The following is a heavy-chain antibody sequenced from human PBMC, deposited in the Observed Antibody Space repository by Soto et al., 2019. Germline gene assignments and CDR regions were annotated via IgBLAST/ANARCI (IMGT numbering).Heavy chain of an antibody. CDR1: GGSFSGYY. V-gene: IGHV4-34*01. D-gene: IGHD2-15*01. Sequence: SETLSLTCAVYGGSFSGYYWSWIRQPPGKGLEWIGEINHSGSTNYNPSLKSRVTISVDTSKNQFSLKLSSVTAADTAVYYCARGPAASFDYWGQGTLVTVSS. J-gene: IGHJ4*02. CDR2: INHSGST. CDR3: ARGPAASFDY.